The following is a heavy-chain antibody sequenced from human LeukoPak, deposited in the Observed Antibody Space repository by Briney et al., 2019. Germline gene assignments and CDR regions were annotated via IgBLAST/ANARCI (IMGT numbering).Heavy chain of an antibody. Sequence: PGGSLRLSCAASGFTFSSYSMNWVRQAPGKGLEWVSSITSSSIGIYYADSVKGRFTISRDNAKNSLFLQMNSLRAEDTAVYYCARGIYFDWLFYYWGQGTLVTVSS. CDR3: ARGIYFDWLFYY. CDR2: ITSSSIGI. D-gene: IGHD3-9*01. V-gene: IGHV3-21*01. J-gene: IGHJ4*02. CDR1: GFTFSSYS.